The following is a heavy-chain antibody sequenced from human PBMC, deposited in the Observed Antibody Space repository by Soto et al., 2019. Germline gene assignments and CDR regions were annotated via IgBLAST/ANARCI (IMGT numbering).Heavy chain of an antibody. J-gene: IGHJ6*02. CDR2: ISNIGFT. CDR1: GGSISSYY. CDR3: TTQGFGGLHGLVDV. V-gene: IGHV4-59*08. Sequence: SETLSLTCTVSGGSISSYYWSWIRLSPGKGLEWIGYISNIGFTRYNPSLKSRVSISVDTSKNQFSLKLTSVTAADTAVYYCTTQGFGGLHGLVDVWGQGTTVTVSS. D-gene: IGHD3-10*01.